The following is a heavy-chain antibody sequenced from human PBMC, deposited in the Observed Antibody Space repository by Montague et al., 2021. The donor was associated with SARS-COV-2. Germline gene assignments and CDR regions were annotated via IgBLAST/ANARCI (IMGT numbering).Heavy chain of an antibody. Sequence: SETLSLTCTVSGGSISSYCWSWIRQPPGTGLEWVWNIYYSGSTNYNPSLKIRVTISVDTSKNQFSLKLSSVTAAATAVYYCARDGHIAASPADDYGMDVRGPGTTVPVSS. CDR2: IYYSGST. D-gene: IGHD6-6*01. CDR1: GGSISSYC. V-gene: IGHV4-59*01. CDR3: ARDGHIAASPADDYGMDV. J-gene: IGHJ6*02.